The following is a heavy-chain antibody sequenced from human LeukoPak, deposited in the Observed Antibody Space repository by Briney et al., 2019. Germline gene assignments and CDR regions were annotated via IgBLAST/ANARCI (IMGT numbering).Heavy chain of an antibody. V-gene: IGHV7-4-1*02. CDR2: ITTNTGNP. Sequence: ASVKVSCKASGYTFTDYHIHWVRQAPGQGLEWIGRITTNTGNPTYAQGFTGRFVLSLGASIRTAYLQISSLKAADTAVYYCAREGFVDNVAAGADLWGQGTLLAVSS. CDR1: GYTFTDYH. CDR3: AREGFVDNVAAGADL. D-gene: IGHD2-2*03. J-gene: IGHJ5*02.